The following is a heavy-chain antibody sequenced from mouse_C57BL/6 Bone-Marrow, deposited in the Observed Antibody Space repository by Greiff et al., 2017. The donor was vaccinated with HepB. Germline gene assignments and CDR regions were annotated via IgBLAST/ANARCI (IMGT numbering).Heavy chain of an antibody. CDR3: AKSYSTTAYYFDD. CDR1: GFSLTSYG. J-gene: IGHJ2*01. Sequence: VMLVESGPGLVAPSQSLSITCTVSGFSLTSYGVSWVRQPPGKGLEWLGVICGDGSTNYHSALISRLSISKDNSKSQVFLKLNSRQTDDTATYYCAKSYSTTAYYFDDWGQGTTLTVSS. D-gene: IGHD1-2*01. CDR2: ICGDGST. V-gene: IGHV2-3*01.